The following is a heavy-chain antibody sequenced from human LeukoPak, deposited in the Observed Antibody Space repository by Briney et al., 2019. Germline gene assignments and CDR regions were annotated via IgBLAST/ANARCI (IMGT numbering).Heavy chain of an antibody. J-gene: IGHJ4*02. CDR1: GGSISSYY. CDR3: ARLGLDSSGYYYVY. CDR2: IYSGGST. D-gene: IGHD3-22*01. V-gene: IGHV3-53*01. Sequence: ETLSLTCTVSGGSISSYYWSWVRQAPGKGLEWVSVIYSGGSTYYADSVKGRFTISRDNSKNTLYLQMNSLRAEDTAVYYCARLGLDSSGYYYVYWGQGTLVTVSS.